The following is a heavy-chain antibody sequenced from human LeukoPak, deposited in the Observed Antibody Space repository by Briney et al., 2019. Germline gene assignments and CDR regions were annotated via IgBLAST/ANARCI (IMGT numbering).Heavy chain of an antibody. V-gene: IGHV1-2*06. CDR1: GYTLTAYY. D-gene: IGHD3-3*01. CDR3: AKDTYYDFWSGYIEGYFDY. Sequence: GASVKVSCKASGYTLTAYYIYWVRQAPGQGLEWMGRINPNSGGTDYAQNFQGRVTMTRDTSISTAYMELSRLRSDDTAVYYCAKDTYYDFWSGYIEGYFDYWGQGTLVAVSS. CDR2: INPNSGGT. J-gene: IGHJ4*02.